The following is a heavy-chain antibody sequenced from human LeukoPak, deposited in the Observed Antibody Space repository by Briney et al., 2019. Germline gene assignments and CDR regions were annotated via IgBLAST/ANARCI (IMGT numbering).Heavy chain of an antibody. Sequence: GGSLRLSCAASGFTFSDYYMSWVRQAPGKGLEWVANIKQDGSEKYYVDSVKGRFTISRDNAKNSLYLQMNSLRAEDTAVYYCARAGIQLWLSFPFDYWGQGTLVTVSS. V-gene: IGHV3-7*01. CDR1: GFTFSDYY. CDR2: IKQDGSEK. D-gene: IGHD5-18*01. J-gene: IGHJ4*02. CDR3: ARAGIQLWLSFPFDY.